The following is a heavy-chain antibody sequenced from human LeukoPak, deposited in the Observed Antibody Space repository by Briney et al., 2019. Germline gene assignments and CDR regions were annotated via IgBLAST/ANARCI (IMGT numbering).Heavy chain of an antibody. CDR2: ISSSSSYI. V-gene: IGHV3-21*01. CDR1: GFTFSSYS. CDR3: ARDWDYDYVWGSYRYTGPPSGSPF. J-gene: IGHJ4*02. Sequence: GGSLRLSCAASGFTFSSYSMKWVRQAPGKGLEWVSSISSSSSYIYYADSVKGRFTISRDNAKNTLYLQMNSLRAEDTAVYYCARDWDYDYVWGSYRYTGPPSGSPFWGQGTLVTVSS. D-gene: IGHD3-16*02.